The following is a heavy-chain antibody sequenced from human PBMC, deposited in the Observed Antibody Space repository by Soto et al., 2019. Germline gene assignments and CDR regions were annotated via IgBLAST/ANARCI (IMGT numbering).Heavy chain of an antibody. D-gene: IGHD3-9*01. Sequence: EVQLLESGGGLIQAGGSLRLSCAASGFTFNNYAVSWVRQAPGKGLEWVSGLRGSGDSTYYADSVKGRFTISRDNSKNTLYLQMNSLRAEDTAVYYCVSQETDYYSAILSYFDYWGQGTLVTVSS. J-gene: IGHJ4*02. CDR1: GFTFNNYA. V-gene: IGHV3-23*01. CDR2: LRGSGDST. CDR3: VSQETDYYSAILSYFDY.